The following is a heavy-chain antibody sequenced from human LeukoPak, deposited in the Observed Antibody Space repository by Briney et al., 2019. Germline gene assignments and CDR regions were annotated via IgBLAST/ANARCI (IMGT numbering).Heavy chain of an antibody. Sequence: GGSLRLSCAASEFTFSSDSMNWVRQAPGKGLEWVSYISESSSYTYYAKSVKGRFTISRDNAKNSLYLQMNSLRGEDTAVYYCARDDAATARASGMDVWGKGTTVTVSS. V-gene: IGHV3-21*01. J-gene: IGHJ6*04. D-gene: IGHD6-6*01. CDR1: EFTFSSDS. CDR2: ISESSSYT. CDR3: ARDDAATARASGMDV.